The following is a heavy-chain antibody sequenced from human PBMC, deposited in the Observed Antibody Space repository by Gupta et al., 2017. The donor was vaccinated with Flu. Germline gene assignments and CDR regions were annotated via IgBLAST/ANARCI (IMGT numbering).Heavy chain of an antibody. Sequence: EVQLVESGGGLVKPGGSLRLSCTASGFTFSNARMYWVRQAAGRGLEWLGRIRSNSDRGTTDFAPPVRGRFAISRDDSRNTLYLQMNSLKTEDTAVYYCTADSRGPCCMDVWGQGTTVTVSS. CDR3: TADSRGPCCMDV. CDR2: IRSNSDRGTT. CDR1: GFTFSNAR. J-gene: IGHJ6*02. D-gene: IGHD3-10*01. V-gene: IGHV3-15*01.